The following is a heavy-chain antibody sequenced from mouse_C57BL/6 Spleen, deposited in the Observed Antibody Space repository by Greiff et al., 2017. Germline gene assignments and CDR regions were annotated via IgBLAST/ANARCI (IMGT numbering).Heavy chain of an antibody. CDR3: ARDSWYFDV. V-gene: IGHV1-26*01. CDR2: INPNNGGT. CDR1: GYTFTDYY. J-gene: IGHJ1*03. Sequence: EVQLQQSGPELVKPGASVKMSCKASGYTFTDYYMNWVKQSHGKSLEWIGDINPNNGGTSYNQKFKGKATLTVDKSSSTAYMELRSLTSEDSAVYYCARDSWYFDVWGTGTTVTVSS.